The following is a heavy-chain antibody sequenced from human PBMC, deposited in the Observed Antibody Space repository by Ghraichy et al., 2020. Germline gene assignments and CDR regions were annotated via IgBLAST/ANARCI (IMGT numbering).Heavy chain of an antibody. V-gene: IGHV3-73*01. CDR3: SRLYTSRELDF. J-gene: IGHJ4*02. D-gene: IGHD3-16*01. CDR2: IKSKAENYAT. Sequence: GGSLRLSCAASGFTLSDSGVHWVRQASGKGLEWVGRIKSKAENYATAYAASVNGRFTISRDDSKNTAYLQMNSLKTEDTAVYYCSRLYTSRELDFWGQGTLVTVSS. CDR1: GFTLSDSG.